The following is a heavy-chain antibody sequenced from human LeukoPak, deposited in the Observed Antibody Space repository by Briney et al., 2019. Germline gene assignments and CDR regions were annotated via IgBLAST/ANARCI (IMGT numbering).Heavy chain of an antibody. CDR2: ISGSGSNT. Sequence: GGSLRLSCAASGFTFSSYAMTWVRQAPGKGLEWVSGISGSGSNTYYADSVKGRFTISRDNAKNSLYLQMNSLRAEDTAVYYCASRAGYTGSWSAFDYWGQGTLVTVSS. CDR1: GFTFSSYA. D-gene: IGHD6-13*01. J-gene: IGHJ4*02. V-gene: IGHV3-23*01. CDR3: ASRAGYTGSWSAFDY.